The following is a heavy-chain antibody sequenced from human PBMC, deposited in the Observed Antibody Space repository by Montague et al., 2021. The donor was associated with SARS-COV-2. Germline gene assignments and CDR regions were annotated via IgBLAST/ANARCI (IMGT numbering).Heavy chain of an antibody. J-gene: IGHJ6*02. Sequence: SETLSLTCTVSGGSITNDNYYWSWIRQPPGKGLEWIGYIYYSGSTNYNPSLKSRVTISVDTSKNQFSLKLSSVTAADTAVYYCARGVSYYDFWSGYDYGMDVWGQGTTVTVSS. CDR2: IYYSGST. D-gene: IGHD3-3*01. CDR3: ARGVSYYDFWSGYDYGMDV. CDR1: GGSITNDNYY. V-gene: IGHV4-61*01.